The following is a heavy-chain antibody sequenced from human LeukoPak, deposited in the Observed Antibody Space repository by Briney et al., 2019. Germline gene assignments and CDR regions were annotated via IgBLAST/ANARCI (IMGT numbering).Heavy chain of an antibody. CDR1: GFTFSNYG. CDR3: AKDPSYNWNYLTY. CDR2: IRNHGRDT. Sequence: GGSLRLSCAASGFTFSNYGMHWVRQTPGKGLEWVAFIRNHGRDTFYADSVKGRFTISRDNSKNTLYLEMNSLRAEDTAVYYCAKDPSYNWNYLTYWGQGTLVTVSS. J-gene: IGHJ4*02. V-gene: IGHV3-30*02. D-gene: IGHD1-7*01.